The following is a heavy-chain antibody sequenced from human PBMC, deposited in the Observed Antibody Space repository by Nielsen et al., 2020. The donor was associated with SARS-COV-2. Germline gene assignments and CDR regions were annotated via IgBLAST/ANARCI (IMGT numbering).Heavy chain of an antibody. CDR2: ISGDSNYI. V-gene: IGHV3-21*01. J-gene: IGHJ4*02. CDR3: TRGFYSQSDC. CDR1: GFTFSDYS. Sequence: GESLKISCPGSGFTFSDYSMNWVRRAPGKGLEWVASISGDSNYIFYSELVKGRFTMSRDNGKNSLYLQMNTLRSEDTALYYCTRGFYSQSDCWGQGTLVTVSS. D-gene: IGHD2-15*01.